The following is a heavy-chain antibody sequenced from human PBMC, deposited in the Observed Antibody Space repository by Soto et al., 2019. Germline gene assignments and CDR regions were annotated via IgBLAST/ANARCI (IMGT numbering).Heavy chain of an antibody. Sequence: SETLSLTCTVSGGSISTYYRRSIRQPPGKELEWIGHIYDSGSTNYNPSLKRRVTISVDTSKNQFSLKLSSVTAADTAVYYCASIRKTNYYYYGMDVWGQGTTVTVSS. CDR3: ASIRKTNYYYYGMDV. CDR2: IYDSGST. CDR1: GGSISTYY. J-gene: IGHJ6*02. V-gene: IGHV4-59*12.